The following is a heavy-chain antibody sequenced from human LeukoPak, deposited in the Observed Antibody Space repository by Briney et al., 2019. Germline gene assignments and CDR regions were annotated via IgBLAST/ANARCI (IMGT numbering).Heavy chain of an antibody. V-gene: IGHV3-30*18. Sequence: GGSLRLSCAASGLTFSNYAMHWVRQAPGKGLEWVAVISSDGTNKLYPNSVKGRFTISRDNSYNTLYLQMDSLTAEDTAVYYCAKESTTYYYYGMHVWGQGTTVTVSS. D-gene: IGHD2/OR15-2a*01. CDR2: ISSDGTNK. CDR1: GLTFSNYA. J-gene: IGHJ6*02. CDR3: AKESTTYYYYGMHV.